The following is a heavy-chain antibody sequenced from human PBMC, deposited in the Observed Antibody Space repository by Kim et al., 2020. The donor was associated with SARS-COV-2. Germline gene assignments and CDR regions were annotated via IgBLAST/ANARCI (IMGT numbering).Heavy chain of an antibody. CDR1: GFTFSSYA. CDR2: ISYDGSNK. Sequence: GGSLRLSCAASGFTFSSYAMHWVRQAPGKGLEWVAVISYDGSNKYYVDSVKGRFTISRDNSKNTLYLQMNSLRAEDTAVYYWARQYGSGSSYYYYGMDVWGQGPTVTVSS. J-gene: IGHJ6*02. CDR3: ARQYGSGSSYYYYGMDV. D-gene: IGHD3-10*01. V-gene: IGHV3-30*04.